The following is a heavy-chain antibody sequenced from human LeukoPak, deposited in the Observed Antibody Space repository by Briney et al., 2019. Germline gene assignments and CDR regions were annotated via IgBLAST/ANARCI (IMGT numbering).Heavy chain of an antibody. CDR3: ARVIWGLVDYYYMDV. J-gene: IGHJ6*03. CDR2: MNPNSGNT. D-gene: IGHD3-16*01. V-gene: IGHV1-8*01. Sequence: ASVKVSCKASVYTFTSYDISWVRQATGQGLEWMGWMNPNSGNTGYAQKFQGRVTMTRNTSISTAYMELSSLRSEDTAVYYCARVIWGLVDYYYMDVWGKGTTVTVSS. CDR1: VYTFTSYD.